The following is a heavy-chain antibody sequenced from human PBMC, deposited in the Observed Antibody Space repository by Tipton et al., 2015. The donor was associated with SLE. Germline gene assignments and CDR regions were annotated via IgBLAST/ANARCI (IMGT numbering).Heavy chain of an antibody. J-gene: IGHJ4*02. Sequence: SLRLSCAASGFTFSSYWMHWVRQAPGKGLVWVSRINSDGSSTSYADSVKGRFTISRNNSKNTVYLQMNSLRAEDTAVYYCARGVTTQSFDYWGQGTLVTVSS. CDR3: ARGVTTQSFDY. CDR2: INSDGSST. D-gene: IGHD4-17*01. V-gene: IGHV3-74*01. CDR1: GFTFSSYW.